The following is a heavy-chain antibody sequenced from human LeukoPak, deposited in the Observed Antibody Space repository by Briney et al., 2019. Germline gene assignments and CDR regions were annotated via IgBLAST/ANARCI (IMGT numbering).Heavy chain of an antibody. CDR3: IVFGDSNH. CDR2: IHTSGDT. J-gene: IGHJ5*02. CDR1: GLTGSHNY. Sequence: GGSLRLSCAASGLTGSHNYVGWVRQAPGKGLEWVSAIHTSGDTCYADSVKGRFTISRDTSKNTLYLQINSLRVEDTAVYYCIVFGDSNHWGQGTLVTVSS. V-gene: IGHV3-53*01. D-gene: IGHD4-17*01.